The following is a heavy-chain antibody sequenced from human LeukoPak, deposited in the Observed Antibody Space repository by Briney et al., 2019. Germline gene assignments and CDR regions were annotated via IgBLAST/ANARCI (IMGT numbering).Heavy chain of an antibody. J-gene: IGHJ4*02. CDR2: VNPQSGDT. V-gene: IGHV1-2*02. D-gene: IGHD3-10*01. Sequence: ASVKVSCKTSGFYFIGYYIHWVRRAPGPGLDWMGWVNPQSGDTIYAQNFQGRVTMTRDTSISTAYMDLSGLRSDDTAVYYCARDPGHSGMDFWGQGTLVTVSS. CDR3: ARDPGHSGMDF. CDR1: GFYFIGYY.